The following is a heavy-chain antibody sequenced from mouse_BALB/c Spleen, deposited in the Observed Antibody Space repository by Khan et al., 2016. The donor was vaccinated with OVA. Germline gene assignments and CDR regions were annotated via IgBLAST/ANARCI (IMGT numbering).Heavy chain of an antibody. J-gene: IGHJ3*01. CDR1: GYTFTSYV. D-gene: IGHD2-2*01. CDR2: INPYNDDT. CDR3: TRGGYAAFAY. Sequence: VQLQQSGPELVKPGASVKMSCKASGYTFTSYVMYWVSQKPGQGLEWIGYINPYNDDTKYNEKFKGKATLTSDKSSSTAYMDLSSLTSADSAVFYCTRGGYAAFAYWGQGTLVTVCA. V-gene: IGHV1S136*01.